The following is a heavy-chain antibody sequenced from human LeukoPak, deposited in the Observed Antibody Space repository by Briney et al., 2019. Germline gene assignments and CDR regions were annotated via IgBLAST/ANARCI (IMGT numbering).Heavy chain of an antibody. V-gene: IGHV4-59*01. D-gene: IGHD3-22*01. Sequence: PSETLSLTCTVSGGSISSYYWSWIRQPPGKGLEWIGYIYYSGSTNYNPSLKGRVTISVDTSKNQFSLKLSSVTAADTAVYYCARGGDSSGYYPLDFDLWGRGTLVTVSS. J-gene: IGHJ2*01. CDR3: ARGGDSSGYYPLDFDL. CDR1: GGSISSYY. CDR2: IYYSGST.